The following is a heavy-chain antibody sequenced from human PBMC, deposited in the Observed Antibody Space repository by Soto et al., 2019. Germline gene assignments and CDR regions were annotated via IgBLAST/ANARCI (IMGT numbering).Heavy chain of an antibody. J-gene: IGHJ6*02. Sequence: EVQLLESGGGLVQPGGSLRLSCAASGFTFSSYAMSWVRQAPGKGLEWVSVISGSGGSTYYADSVKGRFTISRDNSKNTLYLQMNSLRAEDTAVYYCAKRAVAGTFDYYYYGMDVWGQGTTVNVSS. CDR1: GFTFSSYA. V-gene: IGHV3-23*01. CDR3: AKRAVAGTFDYYYYGMDV. CDR2: ISGSGGST. D-gene: IGHD6-19*01.